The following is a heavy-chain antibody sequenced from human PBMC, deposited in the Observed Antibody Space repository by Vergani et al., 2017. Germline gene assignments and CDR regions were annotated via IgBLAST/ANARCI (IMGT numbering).Heavy chain of an antibody. CDR3: ARVNTETNGQLYYFYYRDV. J-gene: IGHJ6*03. Sequence: QVQLQQWGGGLLKPSETLSLTFVVNGGSFTSYHWTWIRQSPGEGLEWVGDIDHTGRPDYNPSLKSRLTMSVDKSRNQFSLTRNSVTATDTAIYFCARVNTETNGQLYYFYYRDVRVQGTAVTV. D-gene: IGHD2-8*01. CDR1: GGSFTSYH. CDR2: IDHTGRP. V-gene: IGHV4-34*01.